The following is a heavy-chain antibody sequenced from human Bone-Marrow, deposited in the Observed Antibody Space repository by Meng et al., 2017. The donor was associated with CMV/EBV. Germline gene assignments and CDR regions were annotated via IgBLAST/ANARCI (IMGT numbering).Heavy chain of an antibody. V-gene: IGHV4-59*01. Sequence: GSLRLSCTVSGGSISSYYWSWIRQPPGKGLEWIGYIYYSGSTNYNPSLKSRVTISVDTSKNQFSLKLSSVTAADTAVYYCASILRHRNFAIWGQGPMVAVSS. CDR2: IYYSGST. CDR1: GGSISSYY. J-gene: IGHJ3*02. D-gene: IGHD3-3*01. CDR3: ASILRHRNFAI.